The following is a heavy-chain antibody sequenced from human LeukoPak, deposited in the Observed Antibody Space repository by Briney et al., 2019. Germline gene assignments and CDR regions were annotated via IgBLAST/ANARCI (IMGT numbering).Heavy chain of an antibody. Sequence: SVKVSCKASGCTFSSYAISWVRQAPGQGLEWMGGIIPIFGTANYAQKFQGRVTITTDESTSTAYMELSSLRSEDTAVYYCASVRYCSSTSCYIRDYYYMDVWGKGTTVTVSS. D-gene: IGHD2-2*02. CDR3: ASVRYCSSTSCYIRDYYYMDV. CDR2: IIPIFGTA. CDR1: GCTFSSYA. V-gene: IGHV1-69*05. J-gene: IGHJ6*03.